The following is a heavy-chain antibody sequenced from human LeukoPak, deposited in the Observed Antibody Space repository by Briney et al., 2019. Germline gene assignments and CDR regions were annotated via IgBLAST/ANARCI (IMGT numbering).Heavy chain of an antibody. Sequence: SETLSLTCTVSGGSISNYFWSWVRQPAGKGLEWIGRIYSTGRSDYNPSLKSRITMSVDTSKNQFSLKLSSVTAADTAVYYCARDRYYYDSSGYYQLDYWGQGTLVTVSS. CDR1: GGSISNYF. CDR2: IYSTGRS. J-gene: IGHJ4*02. D-gene: IGHD3-22*01. CDR3: ARDRYYYDSSGYYQLDY. V-gene: IGHV4-4*07.